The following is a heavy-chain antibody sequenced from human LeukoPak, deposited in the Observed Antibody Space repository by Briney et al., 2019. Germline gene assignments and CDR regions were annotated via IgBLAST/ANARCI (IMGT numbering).Heavy chain of an antibody. CDR1: GFNFSDKY. CDR2: IDGSGSTM. V-gene: IGHV3-11*01. CDR3: AGLFPTVTPWFDP. J-gene: IGHJ5*02. Sequence: GGSLRLSCAASGFNFSDKYMTWIRQAPGKGLEWLAHIDGSGSTMYYANSVKGRFTISRDNRKKSLSLQLNSLRAGDTAIYYCAGLFPTVTPWFDPWGQGTLVTVSS. D-gene: IGHD4-17*01.